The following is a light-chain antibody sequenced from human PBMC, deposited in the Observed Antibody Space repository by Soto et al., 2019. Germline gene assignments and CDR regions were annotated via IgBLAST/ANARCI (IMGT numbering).Light chain of an antibody. Sequence: SYALTQPPSVSVAPGQTASITCGGYNIASKSVHWYQQKPGQAPVLVVYDDRDRPSGIPERFSGFNSGTTATLTISRVEAGDEADYYCQVWDSGSDYVFGSGTKVTVL. V-gene: IGLV3-21*02. CDR3: QVWDSGSDYV. CDR2: DDR. CDR1: NIASKS. J-gene: IGLJ1*01.